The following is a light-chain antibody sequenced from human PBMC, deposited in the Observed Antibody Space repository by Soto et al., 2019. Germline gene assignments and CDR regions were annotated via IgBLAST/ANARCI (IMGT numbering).Light chain of an antibody. V-gene: IGKV1-5*02. Sequence: DIQIAQSPSTLSASVGDRVTIICRASQSISTWLAWYQLKPGKAPKLLIYAASTLEGGVPSRFSGIGSGTEFTLTISGLQHDDFATYYCQHSWTFGQGTKVDIK. CDR1: QSISTW. J-gene: IGKJ1*01. CDR2: AAS. CDR3: QHSWT.